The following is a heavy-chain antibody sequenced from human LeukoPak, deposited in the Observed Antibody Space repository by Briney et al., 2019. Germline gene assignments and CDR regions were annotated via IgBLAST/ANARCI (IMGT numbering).Heavy chain of an antibody. V-gene: IGHV4-34*01. CDR2: INRGEST. Sequence: SETLSLTCAVYSGSFSGYYWSWIRQPPGKGLEWIGEINRGESTNYNPSLKSRVTISVDTSKNQFSLKLTSVSAADTAVYYCARGYGSGSYYNYWGQGTLVTASS. CDR3: ARGYGSGSYYNY. D-gene: IGHD3-10*01. J-gene: IGHJ4*02. CDR1: SGSFSGYY.